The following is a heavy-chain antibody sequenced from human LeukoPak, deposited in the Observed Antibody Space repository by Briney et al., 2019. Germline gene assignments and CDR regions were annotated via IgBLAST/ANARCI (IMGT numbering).Heavy chain of an antibody. CDR2: IKSDGKT. Sequence: GSLRLSCEASGFTFSRYWMHWVRQAPGKGLVWVSRIKSDGKTNYADSVKGRFTISRDNAKNTVSLQMDSLRAEDTGVYYCARAPSEVGGYYPEYFRHWGQGTLVTVSS. D-gene: IGHD3-22*01. CDR3: ARAPSEVGGYYPEYFRH. CDR1: GFTFSRYW. J-gene: IGHJ1*01. V-gene: IGHV3-74*01.